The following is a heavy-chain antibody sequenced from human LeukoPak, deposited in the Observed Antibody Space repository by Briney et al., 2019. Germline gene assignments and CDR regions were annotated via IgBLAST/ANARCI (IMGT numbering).Heavy chain of an antibody. Sequence: GGSLRLSCAASGFTFSSYSMNWVRQAPGKGLEWVSSISSSSGYIYYADSVKGRFTISRDNVKNSRYLQMNSLRAEDTAVYYCARFLDTAMVNGYWGQGTLVTVSS. D-gene: IGHD5-18*01. CDR2: ISSSSGYI. CDR3: ARFLDTAMVNGY. CDR1: GFTFSSYS. J-gene: IGHJ4*02. V-gene: IGHV3-21*01.